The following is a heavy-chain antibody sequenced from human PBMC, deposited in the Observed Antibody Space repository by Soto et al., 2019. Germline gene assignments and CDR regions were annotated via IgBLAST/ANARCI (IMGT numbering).Heavy chain of an antibody. CDR1: GGSISSYY. V-gene: IGHV4-59*01. CDR3: ARSKSRYDYVWGSPPDAFDI. J-gene: IGHJ3*02. CDR2: IYYSGST. D-gene: IGHD3-16*01. Sequence: SETLSLTCTVSGGSISSYYWSWIRQPPGKGLEWIGYIYYSGSTNYNPPLKSRVTISVDTSKNQFSLKLSSVTAADTAVYYCARSKSRYDYVWGSPPDAFDIWGQGTMVTVSS.